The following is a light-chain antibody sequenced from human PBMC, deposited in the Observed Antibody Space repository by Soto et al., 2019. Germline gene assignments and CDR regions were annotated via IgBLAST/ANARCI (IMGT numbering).Light chain of an antibody. CDR3: QQRSNWHLT. J-gene: IGKJ4*01. V-gene: IGKV3-11*01. CDR1: QTVNSY. CDR2: DAS. Sequence: EIVLTQSPATLSLSPGERATLSCRASQTVNSYLAWYQQRPGQAPRLLIYDASNRATGVPARFSGSGSGTDFTLTISSLEPEDFALYYCQQRSNWHLTFGGGTKVEIK.